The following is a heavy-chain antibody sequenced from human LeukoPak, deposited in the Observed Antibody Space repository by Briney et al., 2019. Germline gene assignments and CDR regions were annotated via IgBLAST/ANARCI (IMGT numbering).Heavy chain of an antibody. CDR2: INYSGST. V-gene: IGHV4-34*01. Sequence: SETLSLTCAVYGGSFSGYYWSWIRQPPGKGLEWIGEINYSGSTNYNPSLKSRVTISVDTSKNQFSLKLSSVTAADTAVYYCARGRGGLLWFGESSNRHFDYWGQGTLVTVSS. CDR1: GGSFSGYY. D-gene: IGHD3-10*01. CDR3: ARGRGGLLWFGESSNRHFDY. J-gene: IGHJ4*02.